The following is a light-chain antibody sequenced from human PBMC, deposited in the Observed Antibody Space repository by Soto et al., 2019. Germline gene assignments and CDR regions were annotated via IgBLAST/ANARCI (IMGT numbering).Light chain of an antibody. CDR1: QRLSSSY. CDR3: QQFSSYPLT. Sequence: DIVLTHSPCTLSLSQVEIATLSFRAIQRLSSSYLSWYQQKPGQAPRLLIYDASSRATGIPDRFSGGGSGTDFTLTISRLEPEDFAVYYCQQFSSYPLTFGGGTKVDIK. J-gene: IGKJ4*01. V-gene: IGKV3-20*01. CDR2: DAS.